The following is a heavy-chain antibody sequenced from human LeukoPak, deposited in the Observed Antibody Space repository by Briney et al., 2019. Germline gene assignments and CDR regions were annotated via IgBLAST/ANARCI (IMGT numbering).Heavy chain of an antibody. V-gene: IGHV3-74*01. CDR3: ARDFGMGITPGDDFDF. CDR1: GFSFSKYW. J-gene: IGHJ4*02. CDR2: IKEDGTYT. Sequence: GRSLRLSCAASGFSFSKYWMHWVRQTPGEGLVWVARIKEDGTYTSYADSVKGRFTISRDNARNTVFLQMNSLRAEDTAVYYCARDFGMGITPGDDFDFWGQGTLVTVSS. D-gene: IGHD3-16*01.